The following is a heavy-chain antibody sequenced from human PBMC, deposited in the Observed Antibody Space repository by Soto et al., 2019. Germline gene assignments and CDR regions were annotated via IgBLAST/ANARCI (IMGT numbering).Heavy chain of an antibody. Sequence: ASVKVSCKASGYTFTSYGISWVRQAPGQGLEWMGWISAYNGNTNYAQKLQGRVTMTTDTSTSTAYMELRSLRSDDTAVYYCARDGEVYSGYDGVDYWGQGTLVTVSS. CDR2: ISAYNGNT. CDR3: ARDGEVYSGYDGVDY. V-gene: IGHV1-18*01. D-gene: IGHD5-12*01. CDR1: GYTFTSYG. J-gene: IGHJ4*02.